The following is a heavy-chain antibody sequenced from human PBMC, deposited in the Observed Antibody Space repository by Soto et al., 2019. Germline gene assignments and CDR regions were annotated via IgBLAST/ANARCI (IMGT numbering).Heavy chain of an antibody. CDR1: GGSISGSSYY. V-gene: IGHV4-39*01. CDR3: ARQPEITIFGVVPSDGMDV. Sequence: SETLSLTCTVSGGSISGSSYYWGWIRQPPGKGLEWIGSIYYSGSTYYNPSLKSRVTISVDTSKNQFSLKLSSVTAADTAVYYCARQPEITIFGVVPSDGMDVWGQGTKVTVSS. J-gene: IGHJ6*02. CDR2: IYYSGST. D-gene: IGHD3-3*01.